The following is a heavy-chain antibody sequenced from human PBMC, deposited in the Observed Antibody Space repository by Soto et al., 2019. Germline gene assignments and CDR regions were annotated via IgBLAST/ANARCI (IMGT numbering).Heavy chain of an antibody. V-gene: IGHV4-4*07. CDR2: IYTSGST. CDR1: GGSISSYY. D-gene: IGHD3-22*01. J-gene: IGHJ4*02. CDR3: AREWRIYYDSSGYSRGFDY. Sequence: SETLSLTCTVSGGSISSYYWSWIRQPAGKGLEWIGRIYTSGSTNYNPSLKSRVTMSVDTSKNKFSLKLSSVTAADTAVYYCAREWRIYYDSSGYSRGFDYWGQGTLVTVSS.